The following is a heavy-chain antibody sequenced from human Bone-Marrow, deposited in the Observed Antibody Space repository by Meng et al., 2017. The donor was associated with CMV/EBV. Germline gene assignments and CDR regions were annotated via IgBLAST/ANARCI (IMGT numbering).Heavy chain of an antibody. V-gene: IGHV4-39*07. CDR2: IYYSGSA. J-gene: IGHJ5*02. Sequence: SETLSLTCTVSGGSITRGLYYWSWIRQPPGKGLEWVGSIYYSGSAYYKPSLKSRGMLSLDTSKNQISLKMTSVTAADTAVYYCARGVSSPDSTDWFDPWGQGTLVTVSS. CDR3: ARGVSSPDSTDWFDP. CDR1: GGSITRGLYY. D-gene: IGHD2-21*01.